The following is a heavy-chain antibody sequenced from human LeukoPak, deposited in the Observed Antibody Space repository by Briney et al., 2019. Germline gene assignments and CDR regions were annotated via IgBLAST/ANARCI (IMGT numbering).Heavy chain of an antibody. D-gene: IGHD4-23*01. J-gene: IGHJ4*02. V-gene: IGHV3-21*01. CDR1: GFTFSSYS. CDR2: ISSSSGYI. Sequence: GGSLRLSCAASGFTFSSYSMNWVRQAPGKGLEWVSSISSSSGYIYYADSVKGRFTISRDNAKNSLYLQMNSLRAEDTAVYYCARDSEVTTVVTPGFDYWGQGTLVTVSS. CDR3: ARDSEVTTVVTPGFDY.